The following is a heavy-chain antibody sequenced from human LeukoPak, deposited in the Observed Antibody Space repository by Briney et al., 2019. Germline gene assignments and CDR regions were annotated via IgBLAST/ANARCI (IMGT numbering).Heavy chain of an antibody. CDR2: INPNSGGT. CDR3: ARDPNDDYGGNSLPY. J-gene: IGHJ4*02. D-gene: IGHD4-23*01. CDR1: GYTFTRYY. Sequence: GASVKVSFKPSGYTFTRYYMHWVRQAPGQGLEWMGWINPNSGGTSYAQKFQGRVTMTRDTSISTAYMELSRLRSDDTAVYYCARDPNDDYGGNSLPYWGQGTLVTVSS. V-gene: IGHV1-2*02.